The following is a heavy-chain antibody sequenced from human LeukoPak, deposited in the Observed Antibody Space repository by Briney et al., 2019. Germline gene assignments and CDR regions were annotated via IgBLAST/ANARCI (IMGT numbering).Heavy chain of an antibody. V-gene: IGHV3-43*02. Sequence: GGSLRLSCAASGFTFDGHAMHWVRQAPGRGLDWVSLISGDGGSTYYADSVKGRFTISRDNSKDSLYLQMNSLRTEDTAVYYCTRDKSPYYYGSGSSNWFDPWGQGTLVTVSS. CDR3: TRDKSPYYYGSGSSNWFDP. D-gene: IGHD3-10*01. CDR1: GFTFDGHA. CDR2: ISGDGGST. J-gene: IGHJ5*02.